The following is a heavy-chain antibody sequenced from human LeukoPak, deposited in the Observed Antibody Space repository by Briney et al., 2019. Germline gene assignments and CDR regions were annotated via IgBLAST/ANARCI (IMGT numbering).Heavy chain of an antibody. D-gene: IGHD5-12*01. Sequence: ASVKVSCKASGYTFTSYGISWVRQAPGQGLEWMGWISAYNGNTNYAQKLQGRVTMTRDTSISTAYMELSGLRSEDTAVYYCARMDIVPTGGRTNWFDPWGQGTLVTVSS. CDR3: ARMDIVPTGGRTNWFDP. J-gene: IGHJ5*02. CDR1: GYTFTSYG. V-gene: IGHV1-18*01. CDR2: ISAYNGNT.